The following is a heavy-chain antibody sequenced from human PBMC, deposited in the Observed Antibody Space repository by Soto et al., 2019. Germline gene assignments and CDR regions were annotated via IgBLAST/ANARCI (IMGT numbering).Heavy chain of an antibody. CDR3: ARGYSGNYYES. CDR2: INWSGAST. CDR1: GFTFDDYG. J-gene: IGHJ4*02. D-gene: IGHD1-26*01. V-gene: IGHV3-20*04. Sequence: EVQLVESGGSVVRPGGSLRLSCAASGFTFDDYGMTWVRQAPGKGLEWVSGINWSGASTGYADSIKGRFTISRDNAKNSLYLQMSSLRVEDTALYYCARGYSGNYYESWCQGTLVTVSS.